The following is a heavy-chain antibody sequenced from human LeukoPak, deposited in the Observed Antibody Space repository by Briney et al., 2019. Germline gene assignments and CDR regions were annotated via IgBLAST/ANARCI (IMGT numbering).Heavy chain of an antibody. V-gene: IGHV4-59*01. CDR3: ARGVYIAAAQYGY. J-gene: IGHJ4*02. CDR1: GGSISSYY. Sequence: SETLSLTCTVSGGSISSYYWSWIRQPPWKGLEGIGYIYYSGTTNYNPSLKSRVTISVDTSKNQFSLKLSSVTAADTAVYYCARGVYIAAAQYGYWGQGTLVTVSS. D-gene: IGHD6-13*01. CDR2: IYYSGTT.